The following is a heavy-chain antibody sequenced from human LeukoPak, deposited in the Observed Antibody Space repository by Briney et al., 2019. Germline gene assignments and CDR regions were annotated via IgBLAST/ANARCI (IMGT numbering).Heavy chain of an antibody. CDR1: GFTFSSYA. D-gene: IGHD6-19*01. CDR3: AKRVAVAGPGGYYFDY. Sequence: GGSLRLSSAASGFTFSSYAMSWVRQAPGKGLEWVSAISGSGGSTYYADSVKGRFTISRDNSKNTLYLQMNSLRAEDTAVYYCAKRVAVAGPGGYYFDYWGQGTLVTVSS. CDR2: ISGSGGST. V-gene: IGHV3-23*01. J-gene: IGHJ4*02.